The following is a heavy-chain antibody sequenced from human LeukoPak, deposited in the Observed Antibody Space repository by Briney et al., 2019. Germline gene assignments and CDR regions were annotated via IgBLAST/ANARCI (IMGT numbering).Heavy chain of an antibody. CDR3: ARHSGYEKNPFDY. Sequence: SETLSLTCTVSGGSISSSSYYWGWIRQPPGKGLEWIGSIYYSGSTYYNPSLKSRVTISVDTSKNQFSLKLSSVTAADTAVYYCARHSGYEKNPFDYWGQGTLVTVSS. CDR2: IYYSGST. D-gene: IGHD5-12*01. CDR1: GGSISSSSYY. V-gene: IGHV4-39*07. J-gene: IGHJ4*02.